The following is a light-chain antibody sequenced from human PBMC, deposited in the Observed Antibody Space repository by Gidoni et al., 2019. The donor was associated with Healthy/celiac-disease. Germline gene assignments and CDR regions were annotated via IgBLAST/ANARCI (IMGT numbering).Light chain of an antibody. J-gene: IGKJ1*01. CDR2: DAS. CDR1: QSVSSY. CDR3: QQRSNWPTT. V-gene: IGKV3-11*01. Sequence: EIVLTQSPSTLSLSRGERATLSCRASQSVSSYLAWYQQKPGQAPRLLIYDASNRATGIPARFSGSGSGTDFTLTISSLEPEDFAVYYCQQRSNWPTTFGQXTKVEIK.